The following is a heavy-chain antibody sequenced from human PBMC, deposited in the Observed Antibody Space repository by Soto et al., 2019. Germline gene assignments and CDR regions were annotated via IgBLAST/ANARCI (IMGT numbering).Heavy chain of an antibody. CDR1: GFTFGSYA. V-gene: IGHV3-23*01. CDR2: ISGAGGRT. CDR3: AGVYYDFWSGYFDY. D-gene: IGHD3-3*01. J-gene: IGHJ4*02. Sequence: EVQLLESGGGLVQPGGSLRLSWTGSGFTFGSYAMSLVRLAAGRRLEWVSMISGAGGRTHYADSVKGRFTVSRDNSKSTMYLQMNSLRPEDTAVYYCAGVYYDFWSGYFDYWGQGTLVTVSS.